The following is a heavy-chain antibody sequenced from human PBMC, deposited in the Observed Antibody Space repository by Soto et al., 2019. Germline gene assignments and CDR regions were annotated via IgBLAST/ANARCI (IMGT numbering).Heavy chain of an antibody. D-gene: IGHD5-12*01. CDR3: ARDRSVDGYNYVDY. V-gene: IGHV1-2*04. Sequence: GASVKVSCKASGYTFTGYYMHWVRQAPGQGLEWMGWINPNSGGTNYAQKFQGWVTMTRDTSISTAYMELSRLRSDDTAVYYCARDRSVDGYNYVDYWGQGTLVTVS. CDR2: INPNSGGT. J-gene: IGHJ4*02. CDR1: GYTFTGYY.